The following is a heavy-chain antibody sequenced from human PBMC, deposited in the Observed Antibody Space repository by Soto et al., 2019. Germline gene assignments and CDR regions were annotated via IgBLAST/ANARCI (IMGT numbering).Heavy chain of an antibody. CDR1: GFTFSSYA. J-gene: IGHJ4*02. V-gene: IGHV3-23*01. CDR2: ISGSGGST. CDR3: AKDLAQWLVHPTLGDY. Sequence: GGSLRLSCAASGFTFSSYAMSWVRQAPGKGLEWVSAISGSGGSTYYADSVKGRFTISRDNSKNTLYLQMNSLRAEDTAVYYCAKDLAQWLVHPTLGDYWGQGTLVTVSS. D-gene: IGHD6-19*01.